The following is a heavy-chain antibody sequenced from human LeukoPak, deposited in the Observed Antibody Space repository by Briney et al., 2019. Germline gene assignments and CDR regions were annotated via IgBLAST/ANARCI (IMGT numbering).Heavy chain of an antibody. CDR1: GFSFSSYG. Sequence: GGSLRLSCAASGFSFSSYGMHWVRQAPGKGLEWVAVISYDGSNKYYADSVKGRFTISRDNSKNTLYLQMNSLRAEDTALYYCAKGTYYYGSGSYDWFDPWGQGTLVTVSS. CDR3: AKGTYYYGSGSYDWFDP. V-gene: IGHV3-30*18. CDR2: ISYDGSNK. D-gene: IGHD3-10*01. J-gene: IGHJ5*02.